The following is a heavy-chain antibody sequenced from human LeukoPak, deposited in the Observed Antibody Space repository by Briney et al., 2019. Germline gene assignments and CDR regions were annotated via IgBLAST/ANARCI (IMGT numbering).Heavy chain of an antibody. V-gene: IGHV3-30-3*01. CDR2: ISYDGSNK. CDR1: GFTFSSYA. D-gene: IGHD6-19*01. J-gene: IGHJ5*02. CDR3: ARASLAVAGRFDP. Sequence: GGSLRLSCAASGFTFSSYAMHWVRQAPGKGLEWVAVISYDGSNKYYADSVKGRFTISRDNSKNTLYPQMNSLRAEDTAVYYCARASLAVAGRFDPWGQGTLVTVSS.